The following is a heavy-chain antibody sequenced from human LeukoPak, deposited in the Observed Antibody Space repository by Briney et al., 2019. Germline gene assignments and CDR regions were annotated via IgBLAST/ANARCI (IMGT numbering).Heavy chain of an antibody. CDR2: ISAYNGNT. V-gene: IGHV1-18*01. Sequence: ASVKVSCKASGYTFTSYGISWVGQAPGQGLEWMGWISAYNGNTNYAQKLQGRVTMTTDTSTSTAYMELRSLRSADTAVYYCARDLRRAPAAKNWFGPWGQGTLVTVSS. CDR1: GYTFTSYG. J-gene: IGHJ5*02. D-gene: IGHD2-2*01. CDR3: ARDLRRAPAAKNWFGP.